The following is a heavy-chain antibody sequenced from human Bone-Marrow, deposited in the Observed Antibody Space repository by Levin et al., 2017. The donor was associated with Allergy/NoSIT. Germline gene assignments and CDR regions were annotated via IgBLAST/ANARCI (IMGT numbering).Heavy chain of an antibody. CDR2: IDPYSGGT. J-gene: IGHJ6*02. Sequence: PGESLKISCKASEYLFTDYYIHWVRQAPGQGLEWLGRIDPYSGGTELNHNFQDRVTLTRATAISTAHMELSRLRSDDTAVYYCARSDLSNYDYYYAMDVWGRGTTVTVSS. V-gene: IGHV1-2*06. CDR1: EYLFTDYY. D-gene: IGHD4-11*01. CDR3: ARSDLSNYDYYYAMDV.